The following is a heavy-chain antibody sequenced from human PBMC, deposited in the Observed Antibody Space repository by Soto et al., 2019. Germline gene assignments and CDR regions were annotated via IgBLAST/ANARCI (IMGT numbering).Heavy chain of an antibody. Sequence: GESLKISCKGSGYSFTSYWISWVRQMPGKGLEWMGRIDPSDSYTNYSPSLQGHVTISADKSISTAYLQWSSLKASDTAMYYCARRVATIRYYSMDVWGQGTTVTVSS. D-gene: IGHD5-12*01. CDR1: GYSFTSYW. V-gene: IGHV5-10-1*01. CDR2: IDPSDSYT. J-gene: IGHJ6*02. CDR3: ARRVATIRYYSMDV.